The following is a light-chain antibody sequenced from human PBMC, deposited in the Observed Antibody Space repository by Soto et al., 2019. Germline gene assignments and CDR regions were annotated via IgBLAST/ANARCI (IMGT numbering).Light chain of an antibody. CDR2: EVS. V-gene: IGLV2-14*01. J-gene: IGLJ1*01. Sequence: QSVLAQPASVSGSPGQSITISFTGTSSDVGGYNYVSWYQQHPGKAPKLMIYEVSNRPSGVSNRFSGSKSGNTASLTISGLQAEDEADYYCSSYTSSNTGVFGTGTRSPS. CDR3: SSYTSSNTGV. CDR1: SSDVGGYNY.